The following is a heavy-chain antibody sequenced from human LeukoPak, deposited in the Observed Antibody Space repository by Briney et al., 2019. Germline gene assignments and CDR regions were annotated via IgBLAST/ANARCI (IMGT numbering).Heavy chain of an antibody. D-gene: IGHD1-20*01. CDR2: IYLGDYET. CDR1: GYSFTSYW. V-gene: IGHV5-51*01. J-gene: IGHJ4*02. CDR3: ARRRSRITELDF. Sequence: GESLKISCKGSGYSFTSYWIGWVRQMPGKGLEWMGIIYLGDYETRYSPSFQGRVTISADKSIITAYLQWSSLKASDTAMYYCARRRSRITELDFWGQGTLVTLSP.